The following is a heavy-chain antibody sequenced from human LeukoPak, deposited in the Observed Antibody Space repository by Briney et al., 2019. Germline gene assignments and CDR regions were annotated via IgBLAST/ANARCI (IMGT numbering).Heavy chain of an antibody. CDR2: IYHSGST. CDR1: VYSINSGYY. V-gene: IGHV4-38-2*02. CDR3: ARGSRYGSWFDP. D-gene: IGHD5-18*01. Sequence: SETLSLTCTVSVYSINSGYYWGWIRQPPGKGLEWIGTIYHSGSTYYNPSLKSRVTISVDTSKHHFSLKLSSVTAADTAVYYCARGSRYGSWFDPWGQGTLVTVSS. J-gene: IGHJ5*02.